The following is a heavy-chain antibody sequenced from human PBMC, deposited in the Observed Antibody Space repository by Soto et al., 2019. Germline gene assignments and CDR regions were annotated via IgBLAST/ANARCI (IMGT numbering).Heavy chain of an antibody. CDR2: TNPNSGGT. CDR3: ARELGGGGDYFYGMDV. CDR1: GYTFNEYY. Sequence: QVQLVQSGAEVKKPGASVKVSCKTSGYTFNEYYIHWMRQVPGQGLEWMGWTNPNSGGTKFAKKFQERITGTSDTSTSTVNMELSRLRSDDTAVYYCARELGGGGDYFYGMDVWGQGTAVTVS. V-gene: IGHV1-2*02. D-gene: IGHD3-10*01. J-gene: IGHJ6*02.